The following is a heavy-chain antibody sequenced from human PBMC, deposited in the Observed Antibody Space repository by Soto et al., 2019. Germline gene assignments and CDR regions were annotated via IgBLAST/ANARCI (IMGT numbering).Heavy chain of an antibody. Sequence: GESLKISCQGSGYTFTSYWIGWVRQMPGKGLEWVAIIYPADSNTRYSPSFRGQVTISADKSISIPYLQWSSLKASDTAIYYCARPFGMDVWGQGTTVTVSS. J-gene: IGHJ6*02. CDR2: IYPADSNT. CDR1: GYTFTSYW. V-gene: IGHV5-51*01. CDR3: ARPFGMDV.